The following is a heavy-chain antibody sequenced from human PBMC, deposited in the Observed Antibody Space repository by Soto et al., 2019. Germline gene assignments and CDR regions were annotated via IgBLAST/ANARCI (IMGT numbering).Heavy chain of an antibody. CDR2: INSDGSST. CDR3: YRVSGYDWSPHWFDP. CDR1: GFTFSSYW. D-gene: IGHD5-12*01. V-gene: IGHV3-74*01. Sequence: EVQLVESGGGLVQPGGSLRLSCAASGFTFSSYWMHWVRQAPGKGLVWVSRINSDGSSTSYADSVKGRFTISRDNAKNTLYLQMNSLRAEDTAVYYCYRVSGYDWSPHWFDPWGQGTLVTVSS. J-gene: IGHJ5*02.